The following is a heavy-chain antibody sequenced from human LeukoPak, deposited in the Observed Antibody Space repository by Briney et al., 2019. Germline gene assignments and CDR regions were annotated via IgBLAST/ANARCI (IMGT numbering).Heavy chain of an antibody. CDR3: AKSLGGSGWYRGYYYYHSMDA. J-gene: IGHJ6*02. V-gene: IGHV3-9*01. CDR2: INWNSDSI. D-gene: IGHD6-19*01. CDR1: GFNFDVYG. Sequence: GRSLRLSCAASGFNFDVYGMHWVRQAPGKGLEWVSGINWNSDSINYADSVKCRFTISRDNAKNSLYLQMNSLRAEDTALYYCAKSLGGSGWYRGYYYYHSMDAWGQGTTVTVSS.